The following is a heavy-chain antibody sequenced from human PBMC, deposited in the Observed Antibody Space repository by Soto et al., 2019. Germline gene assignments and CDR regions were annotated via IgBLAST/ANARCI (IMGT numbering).Heavy chain of an antibody. Sequence: QVHLLQSGAEVKKPGASVKVSCKPSGSTFTSYDFHWVRQAPGQGLEWMGIISPSGGSTSYAQKFQGRVTMSTDTSTSTVYMELSSLTSDDTAVYYCAGERLTDNWFDPWGQGTLVTVSS. CDR1: GSTFTSYD. D-gene: IGHD3-22*01. CDR3: AGERLTDNWFDP. J-gene: IGHJ5*02. V-gene: IGHV1-46*01. CDR2: ISPSGGST.